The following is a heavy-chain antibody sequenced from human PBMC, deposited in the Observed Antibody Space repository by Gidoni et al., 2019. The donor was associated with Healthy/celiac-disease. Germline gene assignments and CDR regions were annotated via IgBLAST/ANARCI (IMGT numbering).Heavy chain of an antibody. J-gene: IGHJ4*02. D-gene: IGHD2-15*01. CDR2: ISYDGSNK. Sequence: QVQLVESGGGVVQPGRSLRLSCAASGFTFSSYAMHWVRQAPGKGLGWVAVISYDGSNKYYADSVKGRFTISRDNSKNTLYLQMNSLRAEDTAVYYCARDACSGGSCYKGDWGQGTLVTVSS. CDR3: ARDACSGGSCYKGD. V-gene: IGHV3-30-3*01. CDR1: GFTFSSYA.